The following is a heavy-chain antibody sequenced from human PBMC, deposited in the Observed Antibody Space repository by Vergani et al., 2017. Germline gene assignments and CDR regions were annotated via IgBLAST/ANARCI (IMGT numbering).Heavy chain of an antibody. Sequence: QVQLQESGPGLVKPSQTLSLTCTVSGGSISSGDYYWSWIRQPPGKGLEWIGYIYYSGSTYYNPSLKSRVTISVDTSKNQFFLKLSSVTAADTAVYYCARDVTMVTRYYYYGMDVWGQGTTVTVSS. D-gene: IGHD3-10*01. CDR2: IYYSGST. CDR3: ARDVTMVTRYYYYGMDV. CDR1: GGSISSGDYY. J-gene: IGHJ6*02. V-gene: IGHV4-30-4*08.